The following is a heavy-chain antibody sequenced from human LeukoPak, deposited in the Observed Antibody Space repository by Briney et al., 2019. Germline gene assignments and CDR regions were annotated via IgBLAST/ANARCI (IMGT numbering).Heavy chain of an antibody. CDR3: ARRLSASDWFEVDY. CDR1: GFTVSSNY. Sequence: KSGGSLRLSCAASGFTVSSNYMNWVRQAPGKGLEWVSIIYSGGITNYADSVKGRFTISRDNSKNTVHLQMNSLRAEDTAVYYCARRLSASDWFEVDYWGQGTLVIVSS. D-gene: IGHD3-9*01. CDR2: IYSGGIT. J-gene: IGHJ4*02. V-gene: IGHV3-53*01.